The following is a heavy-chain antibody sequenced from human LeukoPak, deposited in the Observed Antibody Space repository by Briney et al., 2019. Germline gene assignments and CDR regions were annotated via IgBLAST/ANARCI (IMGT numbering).Heavy chain of an antibody. J-gene: IGHJ5*02. CDR2: IYYSGST. V-gene: IGHV4-59*12. CDR1: GVSISGYY. D-gene: IGHD6-13*01. CDR3: ARYSKRKMSWQAASWFDP. Sequence: SETLSLTCTVSGVSISGYYWSWVRQPPGEGLEWIGYIYYSGSTNYNPSLKSRVTMSVDTSKNQFSLKLSSVTAADTAVYYCARYSKRKMSWQAASWFDPWGQGTLVTVSS.